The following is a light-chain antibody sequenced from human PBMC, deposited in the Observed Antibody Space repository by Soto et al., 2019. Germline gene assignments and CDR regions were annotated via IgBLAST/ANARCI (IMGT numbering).Light chain of an antibody. CDR1: QSISRN. V-gene: IGKV3-15*01. CDR3: QQYNKWPET. J-gene: IGKJ2*01. CDR2: GAS. Sequence: EIVMTQSPAPLPVSPGERATLSCRASQSISRNLAWYQQKPGQAPRLLMYGASIRVSGFPARFSGTGSGTEFTLSISSLQSEDFAVYYCQQYNKWPETFGQGTKLEMK.